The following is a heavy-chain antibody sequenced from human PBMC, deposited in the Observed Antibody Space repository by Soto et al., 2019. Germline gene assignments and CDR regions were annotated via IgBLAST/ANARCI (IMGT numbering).Heavy chain of an antibody. Sequence: QVQLEQSGAEVKKPGSSVNVSCKTSGGTFHSHTITWVRQAPGQGLEWMGRILPILNLATYAQKFQGRLTXXTDTFQTPVYMLLSSLTTKDAAVYYCATDDGDYYAAKGIYYWGQGSLVTVSS. D-gene: IGHD2-2*01. CDR3: ATDDGDYYAAKGIYY. J-gene: IGHJ4*02. CDR2: ILPILNLA. CDR1: GGTFHSHT. V-gene: IGHV1-69*02.